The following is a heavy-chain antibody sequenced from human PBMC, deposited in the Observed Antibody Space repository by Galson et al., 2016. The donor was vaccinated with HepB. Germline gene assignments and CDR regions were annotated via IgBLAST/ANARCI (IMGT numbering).Heavy chain of an antibody. V-gene: IGHV3-7*03. CDR2: IKEDGSEK. Sequence: SLRLSCAASGFTFSNYWMTWVRQAPGKGLEWVANIKEDGSEKSYLDSVKGRFTISRDNAKNSLYLQMNSLRAEDTAVYYCARDTSPVVTAIGAYYDAFDMWGQGTRVTVSS. CDR3: ARDTSPVVTAIGAYYDAFDM. D-gene: IGHD2-21*02. CDR1: GFTFSNYW. J-gene: IGHJ3*02.